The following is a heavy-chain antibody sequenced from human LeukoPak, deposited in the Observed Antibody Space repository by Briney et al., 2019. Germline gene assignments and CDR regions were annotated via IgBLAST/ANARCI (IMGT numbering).Heavy chain of an antibody. CDR2: IYYSGST. CDR1: GGSISSGGYY. J-gene: IGHJ5*02. CDR3: ARVGSSYWFDP. Sequence: SETLSLTCTVSGGSISSGGYYWSWIRQRPGKGLEWIGYIYYSGSTYYNPSLKSRVTISVDTSKNQFSLKLSSVTAADTAVYYCARVGSSYWFDPWGQGTLVTVSS. V-gene: IGHV4-31*03. D-gene: IGHD6-13*01.